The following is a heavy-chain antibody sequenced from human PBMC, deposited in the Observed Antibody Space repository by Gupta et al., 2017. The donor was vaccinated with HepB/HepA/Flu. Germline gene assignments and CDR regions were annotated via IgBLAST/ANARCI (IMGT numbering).Heavy chain of an antibody. D-gene: IGHD3-3*01. Sequence: QVQLQQSGPGLVKPSQTLSLTCAISGDSVSSNSAAWNWIRQSPSRGLEWLGRTYYRSKWYNDYAVSVKSRITINPDTSKNQFSLQLNSVTPEDTAVYYCARDGPEGQYDFWSGSYYMDVWGKGTTVTVSS. V-gene: IGHV6-1*01. CDR1: GDSVSSNSAA. CDR2: TYYRSKWYN. J-gene: IGHJ6*03. CDR3: ARDGPEGQYDFWSGSYYMDV.